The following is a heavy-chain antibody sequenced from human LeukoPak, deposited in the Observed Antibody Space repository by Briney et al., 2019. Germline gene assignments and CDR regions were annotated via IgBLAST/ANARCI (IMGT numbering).Heavy chain of an antibody. D-gene: IGHD1-26*01. J-gene: IGHJ1*01. V-gene: IGHV1-46*01. CDR1: GYTFTSYY. CDR2: IHPSGGST. CDR3: AAEWELLSFQH. Sequence: ASVKVSCKASGYTFTSYYMHWVRHAPGQGLEWMGIIHPSGGSTSYAQKFQGRVTMTRDTSTSTVYMELSSLRSEDTAVYYCAAEWELLSFQHWGQGTLVTVSS.